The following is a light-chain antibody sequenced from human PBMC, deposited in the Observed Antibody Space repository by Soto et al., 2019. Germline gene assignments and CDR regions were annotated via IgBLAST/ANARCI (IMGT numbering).Light chain of an antibody. CDR1: QSVSSN. CDR2: GAS. CDR3: QQYNNWLIT. Sequence: EIVMTQSPATLSVSPGGRATLSCRASQSVSSNLAWYQQKPGQAPRLLIYGASTRATGIPARFSGSGSGTEFTLTISSLQSEDFVVYYCQQYNNWLITFGQGTRLEIK. V-gene: IGKV3-15*01. J-gene: IGKJ5*01.